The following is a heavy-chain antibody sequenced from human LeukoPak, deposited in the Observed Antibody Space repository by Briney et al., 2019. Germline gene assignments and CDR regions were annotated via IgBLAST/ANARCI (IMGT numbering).Heavy chain of an antibody. CDR2: ISAYNGNT. V-gene: IGHV1-18*04. Sequence: ASVKVSCKASGYTFTSYGISWVRQAPGQGLEWMGWISAYNGNTNYAQKLQGRVTMTTDTSTSTAYMELRSLRSDDTAVYYCARGSTSVRDYYYGMDVWGKGTTVTVSS. D-gene: IGHD2-2*01. J-gene: IGHJ6*04. CDR1: GYTFTSYG. CDR3: ARGSTSVRDYYYGMDV.